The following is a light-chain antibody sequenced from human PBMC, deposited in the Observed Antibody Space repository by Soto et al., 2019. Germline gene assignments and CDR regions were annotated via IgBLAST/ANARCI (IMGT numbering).Light chain of an antibody. CDR3: QQSYSTPRT. Sequence: DIQMTQSPSSLSASVGDRVAITCRASHNINTYLNWYQQRPGKAPRLLIYAASSVQSGVPSRFSGSGSGTDFTLTISSLQPEDFATYYCQQSYSTPRTFGQGTKVDIK. J-gene: IGKJ1*01. V-gene: IGKV1-39*01. CDR1: HNINTY. CDR2: AAS.